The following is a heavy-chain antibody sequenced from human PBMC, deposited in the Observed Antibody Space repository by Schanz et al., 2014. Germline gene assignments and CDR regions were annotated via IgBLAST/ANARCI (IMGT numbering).Heavy chain of an antibody. D-gene: IGHD3-16*01. J-gene: IGHJ5*02. CDR1: GGSISSGESY. CDR3: ARHGGYYDVLNSFDI. CDR2: VYFSGPT. V-gene: IGHV4-39*01. Sequence: QLQLQESGPGLVKPSETLSLTCTVSGGSISSGESYWGWIRQSPEEGLQYIGSVYFSGPTAYSPSRKGRVTISVDTSKNQFSLMLTSVTAADTAVYFCARHGGYYDVLNSFDIWGQGTLVTVSS.